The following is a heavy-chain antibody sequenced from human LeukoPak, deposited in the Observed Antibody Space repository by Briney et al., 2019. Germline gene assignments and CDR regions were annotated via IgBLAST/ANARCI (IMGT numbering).Heavy chain of an antibody. V-gene: IGHV3-74*01. D-gene: IGHD6-13*01. Sequence: PGGSLRLSCGASGFTFSNYWMHWVRQAPGKGLVWVSRINSDGSSIRYADSVKGRFTFSRDNAKKTLYLQMNSLRAEDTAVYYCAKYPSSSSYRGYFQHWGQGTLVTVSS. CDR2: INSDGSSI. J-gene: IGHJ1*01. CDR3: AKYPSSSSYRGYFQH. CDR1: GFTFSNYW.